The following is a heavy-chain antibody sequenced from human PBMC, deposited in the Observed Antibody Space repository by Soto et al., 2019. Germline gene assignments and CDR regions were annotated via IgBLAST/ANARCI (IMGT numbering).Heavy chain of an antibody. CDR1: GFTFSDHY. D-gene: IGHD2-8*01. J-gene: IGHJ4*02. CDR3: TRWRTSMAYFEY. Sequence: PGGSLRLSCAASGFTFSDHYMEWVRQAPGKGLEWVGRIRNKANGFTTEYAASVRGRFTISRDDSKNLVYLQMNSLKTEDTAVYYCTRWRTSMAYFEYWGRGTLVTVSS. CDR2: IRNKANGFTT. V-gene: IGHV3-72*01.